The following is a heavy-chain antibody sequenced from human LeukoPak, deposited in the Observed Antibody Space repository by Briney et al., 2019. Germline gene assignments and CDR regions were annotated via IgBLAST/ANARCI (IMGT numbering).Heavy chain of an antibody. V-gene: IGHV3-48*03. CDR3: ARWAAAIGIDWFDP. CDR1: GFTFSSYE. Sequence: GGSLRLSCAASGFTFSSYEMNWVRQAPGKGLEWVSYISSSGSTIYYADSVKGRFTISRDNAKNSLYLQMNSLRAEDTAVYYFARWAAAIGIDWFDPWGQGTLVTVSS. CDR2: ISSSGSTI. J-gene: IGHJ5*02. D-gene: IGHD2-2*01.